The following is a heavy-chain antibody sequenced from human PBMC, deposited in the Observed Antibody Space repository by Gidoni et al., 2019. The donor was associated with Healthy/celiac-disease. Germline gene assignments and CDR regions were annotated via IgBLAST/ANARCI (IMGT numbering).Heavy chain of an antibody. CDR3: ARDGGLNWFDP. J-gene: IGHJ5*02. D-gene: IGHD6-19*01. V-gene: IGHV4-61*02. CDR1: GGSISSGSYY. CDR2: IYTSGST. Sequence: QVQLQESGPGLVKPSQTLSLTCTVPGGSISSGSYYWSWIRQPTGKGLEWIGRIYTSGSTNYNPSLKSRVTMSVDTSKNQFSLKLSSVTAADTAVYYCARDGGLNWFDPWGQGTLVTVSS.